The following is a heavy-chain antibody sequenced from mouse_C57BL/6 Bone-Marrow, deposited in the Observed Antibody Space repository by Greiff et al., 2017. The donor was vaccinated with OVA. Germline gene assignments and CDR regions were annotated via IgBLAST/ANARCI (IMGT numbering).Heavy chain of an antibody. J-gene: IGHJ3*01. D-gene: IGHD1-1*01. CDR2: IDPENGDT. V-gene: IGHV14-4*01. CDR3: TTGDYYGSSVWLAY. Sequence: VQLQQSGAELVRPGASVKLSCTASGFNIKDDYMHWVKQRPEQGLEWIGWIDPENGDTEYASKFQGKATITADTSSNTAYLQLSSLTSEDTAVDYCTTGDYYGSSVWLAYWGQGTLVTVSA. CDR1: GFNIKDDY.